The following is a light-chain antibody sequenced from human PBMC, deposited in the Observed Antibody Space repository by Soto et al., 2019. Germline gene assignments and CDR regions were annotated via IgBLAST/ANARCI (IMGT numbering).Light chain of an antibody. J-gene: IGLJ1*01. Sequence: QSVLTQPASVSGSPGQSITISCTGTSSDVGGYNYVSWYQQHPGKAPKLMIYDVSDRPSGVSNRFSASKSGNTASLTISELQAEDEAVYYCCSYTSSSTPWVFXTGTKVTVL. CDR3: CSYTSSSTPWV. CDR1: SSDVGGYNY. V-gene: IGLV2-14*03. CDR2: DVS.